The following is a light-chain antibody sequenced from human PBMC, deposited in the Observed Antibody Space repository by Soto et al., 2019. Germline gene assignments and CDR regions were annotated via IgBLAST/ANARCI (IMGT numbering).Light chain of an antibody. CDR3: QSYDSTLSARYV. Sequence: QSVLTQPPSVSGAPGQRVTISCTGSSSNIVSGYDVEWYQQRPGTAPKLLIFGNTNRPSGVPDRFSGSKSVTSASLAITGLQAEDEGDYYCQSYDSTLSARYVFGNGTKVTVL. CDR2: GNT. CDR1: SSNIVSGYD. J-gene: IGLJ1*01. V-gene: IGLV1-40*01.